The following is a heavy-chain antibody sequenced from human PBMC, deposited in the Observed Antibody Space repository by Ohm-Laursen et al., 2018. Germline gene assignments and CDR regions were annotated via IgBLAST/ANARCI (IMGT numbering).Heavy chain of an antibody. CDR3: AKGGPAGWVRPGYSDK. V-gene: IGHV3-53*01. J-gene: IGHJ4*02. CDR1: GFTVSSDY. Sequence: GSLRLSCAASGFTVSSDYVSWVRQAPGKGLEWVSVIYSAGNTFYADSVKGRFIISRDNSKNTVYLQMNSLRAEDTAMYYCAKGGPAGWVRPGYSDKWGQGTLVTVSS. D-gene: IGHD5-12*01. CDR2: IYSAGNT.